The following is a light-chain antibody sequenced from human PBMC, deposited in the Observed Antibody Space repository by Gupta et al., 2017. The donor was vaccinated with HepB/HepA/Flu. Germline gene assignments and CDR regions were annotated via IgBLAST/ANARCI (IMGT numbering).Light chain of an antibody. V-gene: IGLV1-36*01. CDR1: SSNTGNNA. J-gene: IGLJ2*01. CDR2: SNN. Sequence: QSVLTQPPSVSEVPGQRVTISCSGSSSNTGNNAVNWYQQLPGAAPRLIIYSNNMRPSAVADRFSGSKSGTSAALAIRGLQAEEEADYYCATWDDSMNGVIFGGGTKLTVL. CDR3: ATWDDSMNGVI.